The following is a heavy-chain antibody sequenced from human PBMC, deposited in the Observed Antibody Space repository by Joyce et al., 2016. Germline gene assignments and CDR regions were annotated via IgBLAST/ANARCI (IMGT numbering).Heavy chain of an antibody. D-gene: IGHD6-19*01. V-gene: IGHV4-34*02. J-gene: IGHJ4*02. Sequence: QVQLQQWGAGLLKTSETLSLTCAVYSGPFIGFFWSWVRQPPGKGLEWIGDITNSGATHYNPSLKSRLTMSVDTSRKEFSLKLSSVTVADTAIYYCARSQWLAPLMYWGQGTPVTVSS. CDR1: SGPFIGFF. CDR3: ARSQWLAPLMY. CDR2: ITNSGAT.